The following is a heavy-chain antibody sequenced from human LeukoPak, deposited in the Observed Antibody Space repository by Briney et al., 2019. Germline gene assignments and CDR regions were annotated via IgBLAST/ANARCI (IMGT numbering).Heavy chain of an antibody. V-gene: IGHV3-21*01. Sequence: GGSLRLPCAASGFTFSSYSMNWVRQAPGKGLEWVSSISSSSSYIYYADSVKGRFTISRDNAKNSLYLQMNSLRAEDTAVYYCARDLYYDILTGYFDPFDYWGQGTLVTVSS. CDR1: GFTFSSYS. J-gene: IGHJ4*02. D-gene: IGHD3-9*01. CDR3: ARDLYYDILTGYFDPFDY. CDR2: ISSSSSYI.